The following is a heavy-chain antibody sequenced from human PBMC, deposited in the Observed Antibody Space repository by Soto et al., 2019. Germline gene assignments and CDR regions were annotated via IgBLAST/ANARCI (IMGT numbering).Heavy chain of an antibody. CDR2: IIPIFGTA. CDR3: VSPNVDIVANLWENLFDP. D-gene: IGHD5-12*01. V-gene: IGHV1-69*13. CDR1: GGTFSSYA. Sequence: SVKVSCKASGGTFSSYAISWVRQAPGQGLEWMGGIIPIFGTANYAQKFQGRVTITADESTSTAYMELSSLRSEDTAVYYCVSPNVDIVANLWENLFDPWGQGTLVTVSS. J-gene: IGHJ5*02.